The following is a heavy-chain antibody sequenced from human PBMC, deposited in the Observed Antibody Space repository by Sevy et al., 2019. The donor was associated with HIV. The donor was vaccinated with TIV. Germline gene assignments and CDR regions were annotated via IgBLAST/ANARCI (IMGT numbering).Heavy chain of an antibody. CDR2: ISSSSSYI. V-gene: IGHV3-21*01. CDR1: GFTFSSYS. Sequence: GGSLRLSCAASGFTFSSYSMKWVRQAPGKGLEWVSSISSSSSYIYYADSVKGRLTISRDNAKNSLYLQMNSLRAEDTAVYYCARDGGPRGYCSGGSCYSDYYYGMDVWGQGTTVTVSS. J-gene: IGHJ6*02. CDR3: ARDGGPRGYCSGGSCYSDYYYGMDV. D-gene: IGHD2-15*01.